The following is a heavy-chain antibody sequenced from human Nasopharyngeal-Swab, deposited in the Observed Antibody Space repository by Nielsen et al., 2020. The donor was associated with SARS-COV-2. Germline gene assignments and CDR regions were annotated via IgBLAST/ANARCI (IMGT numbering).Heavy chain of an antibody. CDR1: GFTFSSYA. J-gene: IGHJ4*02. Sequence: GESLKISCAASGFTFSSYAMGWVRQAPGKGPEWVSAISGSGGSTYYADSVKGRFTISRDNSKNTLYLQMNSLRAEDTAVYYCATGHSVGATVPPFGYWGQGTLVTVSS. V-gene: IGHV3-23*01. D-gene: IGHD1-26*01. CDR3: ATGHSVGATVPPFGY. CDR2: ISGSGGST.